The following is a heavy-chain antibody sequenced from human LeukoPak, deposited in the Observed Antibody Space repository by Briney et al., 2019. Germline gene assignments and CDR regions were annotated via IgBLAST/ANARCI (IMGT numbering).Heavy chain of an antibody. D-gene: IGHD2-15*01. CDR3: ARHEAVVAATQGWFDP. CDR2: IYHSGST. J-gene: IGHJ5*02. Sequence: SETLSLTCAVSGYSISSGYYWGWIRQPPGKGLEWIGSIYHSGSTYYNPSLKSRVTISVDTSKNQFSLKLSSVTAADTAVYYCARHEAVVAATQGWFDPWGQGTLVTVSS. CDR1: GYSISSGYY. V-gene: IGHV4-38-2*01.